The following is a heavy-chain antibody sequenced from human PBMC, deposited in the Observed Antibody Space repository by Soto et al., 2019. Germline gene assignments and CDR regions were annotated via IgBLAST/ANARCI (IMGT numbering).Heavy chain of an antibody. CDR3: ATPSGYDFWSGPDAFDI. V-gene: IGHV1-24*01. CDR1: GYTLTELS. CDR2: FDPEDGET. D-gene: IGHD3-3*01. J-gene: IGHJ3*02. Sequence: GASVKVSCKFSGYTLTELSMHWVRQAPGKGLEWMGGFDPEDGETIYAQKFQGRVTMTEDTSTDTAYMELSSLRSEDTAVYYCATPSGYDFWSGPDAFDIWGQGTMVTVSS.